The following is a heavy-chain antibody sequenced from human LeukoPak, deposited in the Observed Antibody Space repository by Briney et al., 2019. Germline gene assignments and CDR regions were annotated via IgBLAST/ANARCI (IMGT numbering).Heavy chain of an antibody. CDR1: GNTFTGYH. Sequence: ASVKVSCKASGNTFTGYHIHWVRQAPGQGLEWMGWIKANNGGTKYAQKFQGRVTMARDTSISTGYMELNSLTSDDTAVYYCARDPIDGYYHFDFWGQGTLATVAS. CDR3: ARDPIDGYYHFDF. J-gene: IGHJ4*02. V-gene: IGHV1-2*02. D-gene: IGHD5-24*01. CDR2: IKANNGGT.